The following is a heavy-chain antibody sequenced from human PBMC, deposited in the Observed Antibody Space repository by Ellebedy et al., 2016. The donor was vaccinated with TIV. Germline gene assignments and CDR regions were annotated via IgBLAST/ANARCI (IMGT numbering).Heavy chain of an antibody. CDR1: GYTFTGYY. Sequence: ASVKVSXXASGYTFTGYYMHWVRQAPGQGLEWMGWINPNSGGTNYAQKFQGWVTMTRDTSISTAYMELSRLRSDDTAVHYCARDSSGYYGIPFDYWGQGTLVTVSS. V-gene: IGHV1-2*04. J-gene: IGHJ4*02. D-gene: IGHD3-22*01. CDR2: INPNSGGT. CDR3: ARDSSGYYGIPFDY.